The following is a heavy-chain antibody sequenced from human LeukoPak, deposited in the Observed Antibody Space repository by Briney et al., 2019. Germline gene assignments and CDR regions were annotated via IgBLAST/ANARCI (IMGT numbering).Heavy chain of an antibody. V-gene: IGHV5-51*01. CDR1: GYSFASYW. CDR2: IYPGDSDT. D-gene: IGHD3-10*01. Sequence: GESLKISCKGSGYSFASYWIGWVRQMPGKGLEWMGIIYPGDSDTRYSPSFQGQVTISADKSISTVYLQWSSLRASDTAMYYCARQSRDGSKTRGYYFDYWGQGTLVTVSS. CDR3: ARQSRDGSKTRGYYFDY. J-gene: IGHJ4*02.